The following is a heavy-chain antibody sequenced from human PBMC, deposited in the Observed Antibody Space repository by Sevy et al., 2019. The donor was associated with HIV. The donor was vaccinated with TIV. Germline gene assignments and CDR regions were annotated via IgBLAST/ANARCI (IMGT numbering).Heavy chain of an antibody. V-gene: IGHV1-69*06. J-gene: IGHJ4*02. CDR3: AREAGPLRIFDY. CDR2: IIPIFVTA. Sequence: ASVKVSCKASGGTFSSYAISWVRQAPGQGLEWMGGIIPIFVTANYAQKFQGRVTITADKSTSTAYMELSSLRSEDTAVYYCAREAGPLRIFDYWGQGTLVTVSS. D-gene: IGHD6-13*01. CDR1: GGTFSSYA.